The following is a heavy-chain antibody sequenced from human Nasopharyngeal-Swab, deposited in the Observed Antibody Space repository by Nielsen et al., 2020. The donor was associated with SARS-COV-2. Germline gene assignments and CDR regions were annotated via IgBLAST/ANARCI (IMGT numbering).Heavy chain of an antibody. CDR1: GFTFSSYG. V-gene: IGHV3-30*18. Sequence: GESLKISCAASGFTFSSYGMHWVRQAPGKGLEWVAVISYDGSNKYYADSVKGRFTISRDNSKNTLYLQMNSLRAEDTVVYYGGKGGGGGQQLVRYFDYWGQGTLVTVSS. J-gene: IGHJ4*02. CDR3: GKGGGGGQQLVRYFDY. D-gene: IGHD6-13*01. CDR2: ISYDGSNK.